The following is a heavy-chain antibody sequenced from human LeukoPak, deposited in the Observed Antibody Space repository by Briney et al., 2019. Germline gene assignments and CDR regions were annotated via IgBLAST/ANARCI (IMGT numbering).Heavy chain of an antibody. CDR1: GFTFSSYW. J-gene: IGHJ4*02. Sequence: GGSLRLSCAASGFTFSSYWMSWVRQAPGKGLEWVANIKQDGSEKYYVDSVKGRFTISRDNAKNSLYLQMNSLRAEDTAVYYCAREKGYYGDYRSYFDYWGQGTLVTVSS. V-gene: IGHV3-7*01. CDR3: AREKGYYGDYRSYFDY. CDR2: IKQDGSEK. D-gene: IGHD4-17*01.